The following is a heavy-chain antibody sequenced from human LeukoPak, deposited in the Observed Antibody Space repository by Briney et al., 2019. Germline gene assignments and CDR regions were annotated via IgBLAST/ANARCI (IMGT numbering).Heavy chain of an antibody. CDR1: GGSISSGGYS. D-gene: IGHD4-17*01. V-gene: IGHV4-30-2*01. CDR3: ARETYGDLPDY. J-gene: IGHJ4*02. Sequence: SETLSLTCAVSGGSISSGGYSWSWMRQPPGKGLEWIGYIYHSGSTYYNPSLKSRVTISVDRSKNQFSLKLSSVTAADTAVYYCARETYGDLPDYWGQGTLVTVSS. CDR2: IYHSGST.